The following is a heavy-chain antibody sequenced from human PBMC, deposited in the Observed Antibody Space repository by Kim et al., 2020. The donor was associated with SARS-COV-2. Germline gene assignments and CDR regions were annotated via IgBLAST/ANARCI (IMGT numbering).Heavy chain of an antibody. CDR2: ISFDGSNK. D-gene: IGHD1-26*01. V-gene: IGHV3-30*04. Sequence: GGSLRLSCAASGFTFSSYAMLWVRQAPGKGLEWVAVISFDGSNKYYGDSVKGRFTVSRDNSKNTLYLQMNSLRAEDTAVYYCARQGVRGATYWVDAWGQGTLVTVSS. CDR3: ARQGVRGATYWVDA. J-gene: IGHJ5*02. CDR1: GFTFSSYA.